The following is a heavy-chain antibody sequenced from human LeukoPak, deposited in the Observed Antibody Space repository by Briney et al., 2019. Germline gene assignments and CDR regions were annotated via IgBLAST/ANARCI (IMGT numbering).Heavy chain of an antibody. CDR2: ISGSGGST. Sequence: GGSLRLSCAASGFTFSSYAMSWVRQAPGKGLEWVSAISGSGGSTYYADSVKGRFTISRDNSKNTLYLQMNSLRAEDTAVYYCANRALNYYGSASYWLTFDPWGQGTLVTVSS. J-gene: IGHJ5*02. V-gene: IGHV3-23*01. CDR1: GFTFSSYA. CDR3: ANRALNYYGSASYWLTFDP. D-gene: IGHD3-10*01.